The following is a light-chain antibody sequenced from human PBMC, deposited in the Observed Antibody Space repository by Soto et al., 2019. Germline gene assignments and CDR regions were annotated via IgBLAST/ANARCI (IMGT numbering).Light chain of an antibody. J-gene: IGLJ1*01. V-gene: IGLV2-8*01. CDR2: EVS. Sequence: QAVLTQPPSASGSPGQSVTISCTGTSSDVGGYNYVSWYQQHPGKAPKLMIYEVSKRPSGFPDRFSGSKSGNTASLTVSGLQAEDEADYYCSSYAGSNGVFGTGTKVTVL. CDR3: SSYAGSNGV. CDR1: SSDVGGYNY.